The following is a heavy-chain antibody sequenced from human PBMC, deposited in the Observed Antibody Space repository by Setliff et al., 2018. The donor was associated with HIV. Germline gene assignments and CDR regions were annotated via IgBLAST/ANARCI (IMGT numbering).Heavy chain of an antibody. J-gene: IGHJ4*02. Sequence: NPSETLSLTCAVSGYSIRSGYYWGWIRQSPGKGLEWIGTMFRTGTSYYNPSLTSRVTISQDTSKNQFSLELTSVTAADTAVYYRATVDGTRYLDYWGQGKLVTVSS. CDR2: MFRTGTS. CDR1: GYSIRSGYY. D-gene: IGHD1-1*01. CDR3: ATVDGTRYLDY. V-gene: IGHV4-38-2*01.